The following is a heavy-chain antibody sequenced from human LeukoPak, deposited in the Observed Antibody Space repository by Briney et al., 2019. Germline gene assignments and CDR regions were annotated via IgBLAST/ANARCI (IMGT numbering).Heavy chain of an antibody. V-gene: IGHV4-34*01. J-gene: IGHJ5*02. D-gene: IGHD4-17*01. CDR1: GGSISSYY. CDR3: ARRRGDGDYRPES. CDR2: INHSGST. Sequence: SSETLSLTCTVSGGSISSYYWSWIRQPPGKGLEWIGEINHSGSTNYNPSLKSRVTISIDTSKNHFSLTLTSVTAADTSVYYCARRRGDGDYRPESWGQGTLVTVSS.